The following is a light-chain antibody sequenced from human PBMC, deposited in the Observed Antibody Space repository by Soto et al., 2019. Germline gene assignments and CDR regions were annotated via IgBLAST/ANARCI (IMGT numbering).Light chain of an antibody. Sequence: EIVLTQSPATLSLSPGERATLSCWASQSASSSYLAWYQQKPGLSPRLXIYDASSRATGIPDSFSGSGSGTDFTLTISRLEPEDFAVCYCQQYGSSPWTFGQGTKVDIK. CDR2: DAS. V-gene: IGKV3D-20*01. J-gene: IGKJ1*01. CDR3: QQYGSSPWT. CDR1: QSASSSY.